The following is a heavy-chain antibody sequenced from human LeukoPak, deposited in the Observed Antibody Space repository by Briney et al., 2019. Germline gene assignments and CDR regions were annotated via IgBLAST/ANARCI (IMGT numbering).Heavy chain of an antibody. J-gene: IGHJ3*02. CDR2: IYHSGST. V-gene: IGHV4-38-2*01. CDR3: ARPTMATNDAFDI. CDR1: GYSISSGYY. D-gene: IGHD5-24*01. Sequence: SETLSLTCAVSGYSISSGYYWGWIRQPPGKGLEWIGSIYHSGSTYYNPSLKSRVTISVDTSKNQFSLKLSSVTAADTAVYYCARPTMATNDAFDIWGQGTMVTVSS.